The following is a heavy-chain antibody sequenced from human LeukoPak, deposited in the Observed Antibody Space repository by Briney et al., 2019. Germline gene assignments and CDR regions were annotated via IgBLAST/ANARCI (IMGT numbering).Heavy chain of an antibody. V-gene: IGHV1-18*01. CDR1: GYTFTNYA. Sequence: ASVKVSCKASGYTFTNYAISWVRQAPGQGLEWVGWISAYNGNTNYAQKLQGRVTMTTDTSTSTAYMELRSLRSDDTAVYYCARDKSPYYYDSSGRPYYFDYWGQGTLVTVSS. CDR3: ARDKSPYYYDSSGRPYYFDY. CDR2: ISAYNGNT. J-gene: IGHJ4*02. D-gene: IGHD3-22*01.